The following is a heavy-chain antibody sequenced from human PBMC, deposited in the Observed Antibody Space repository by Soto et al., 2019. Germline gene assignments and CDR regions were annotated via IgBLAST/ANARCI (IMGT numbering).Heavy chain of an antibody. D-gene: IGHD2-15*01. CDR1: GFTFHDYG. J-gene: IGHJ4*02. CDR2: ISWNSGSI. CDR3: AKAPCSGGSCYMVY. Sequence: EVQLVESGGGPVQPGRSLRLSCAASGFTFHDYGMHWVRQVPGKGLEWVSGISWNSGSIAYADSVKGRFTISRDNAKNSLYLQMNSLRAEDTALYYSAKAPCSGGSCYMVYWGQGTLVTVSS. V-gene: IGHV3-9*01.